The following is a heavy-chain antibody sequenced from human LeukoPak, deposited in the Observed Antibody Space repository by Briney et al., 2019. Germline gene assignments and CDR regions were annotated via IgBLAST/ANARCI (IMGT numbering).Heavy chain of an antibody. J-gene: IGHJ6*02. Sequence: GGSLRLSCAASGFTFSDYYMSWIRQAPGKGLEWVSYISSSGSTIYYADSVKGRFTISRDNAKNSLYLQMNSLRAEDTAVYYCARDHGSGSYYSPYYYYGVDVWGQGTTVTVSS. D-gene: IGHD3-10*01. CDR1: GFTFSDYY. CDR3: ARDHGSGSYYSPYYYYGVDV. CDR2: ISSSGSTI. V-gene: IGHV3-11*01.